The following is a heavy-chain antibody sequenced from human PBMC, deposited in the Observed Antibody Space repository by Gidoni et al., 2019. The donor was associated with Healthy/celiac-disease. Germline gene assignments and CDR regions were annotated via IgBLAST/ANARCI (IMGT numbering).Heavy chain of an antibody. J-gene: IGHJ4*02. V-gene: IGHV3-30-3*01. CDR1: GFTFSSYA. CDR3: ARRNYYDSSGYLAIDY. Sequence: QVQLVESGGGVVQPGRSLRLSCAASGFTFSSYAMHWVRQAPGKGLEWVAVISYDGSNKYYADSVKGRFTISRDNSKNTLYLQMNSLRAEDTAVYYCARRNYYDSSGYLAIDYWGQGTLVTVSS. CDR2: ISYDGSNK. D-gene: IGHD3-22*01.